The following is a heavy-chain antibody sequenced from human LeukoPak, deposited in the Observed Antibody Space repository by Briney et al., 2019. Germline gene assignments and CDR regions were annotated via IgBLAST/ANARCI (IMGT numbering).Heavy chain of an antibody. CDR1: GGSFSGYY. CDR3: ASRTAMVTWAY. V-gene: IGHV4-34*01. Sequence: PSETLSLTCAVYGGSFSGYYWSWIRQPPGKGLEWIGEINHSGSTNNNPSLKSRVTISVDTSKNQFSLKLSSVTAADTAVYYCASRTAMVTWAYWGQGTLVTVSS. J-gene: IGHJ4*02. D-gene: IGHD5-18*01. CDR2: INHSGST.